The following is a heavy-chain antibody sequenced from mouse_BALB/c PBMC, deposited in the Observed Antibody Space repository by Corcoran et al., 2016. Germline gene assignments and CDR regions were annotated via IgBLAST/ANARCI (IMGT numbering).Heavy chain of an antibody. Sequence: QIQLVQSGPELKKPGETVKISCKASGYTFTNYGMNWVKQAPGKGLKWMGWINTYTGEPTYADDFKGRFAFSLATSASTAYLQINNLKNEDTATYFCARAPLEYYAMDYWGQGTSVTVSS. J-gene: IGHJ4*01. CDR1: GYTFTNYG. V-gene: IGHV9-3-1*01. CDR2: INTYTGEP. CDR3: ARAPLEYYAMDY.